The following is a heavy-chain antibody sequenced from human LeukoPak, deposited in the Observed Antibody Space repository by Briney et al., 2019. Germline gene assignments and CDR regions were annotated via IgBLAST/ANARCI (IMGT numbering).Heavy chain of an antibody. CDR2: INHSGST. Sequence: PSETLSLTCAVYGGSFSGYYWSWIRQPPGKGLEWIGEINHSGSTNYNPSLKSRVTISVDTSKNQFSLKLSSVTAADTAVYYCAGGQYYYDSSGPFDYWGQGTLVTVSS. CDR3: AGGQYYYDSSGPFDY. CDR1: GGSFSGYY. D-gene: IGHD3-22*01. J-gene: IGHJ4*02. V-gene: IGHV4-34*01.